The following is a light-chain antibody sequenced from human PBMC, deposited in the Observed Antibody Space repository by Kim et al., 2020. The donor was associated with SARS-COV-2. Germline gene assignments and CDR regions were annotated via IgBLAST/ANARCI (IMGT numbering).Light chain of an antibody. V-gene: IGLV3-1*01. CDR1: KLGDKY. CDR3: QAWDSSTVV. Sequence: SYELTQPPSVSVSPGPPSLITCSGDKLGDKYACWYKQKPGQSPVLVIYQDSKRPSGIPERFSGSNSGNTATLTISGTQAMDEADYYCQAWDSSTVVFCGGPHLPFL. J-gene: IGLJ2*01. CDR2: QDS.